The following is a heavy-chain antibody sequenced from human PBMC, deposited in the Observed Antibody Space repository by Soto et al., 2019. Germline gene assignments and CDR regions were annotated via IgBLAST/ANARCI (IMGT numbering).Heavy chain of an antibody. CDR2: IYYSGST. J-gene: IGHJ6*02. CDR3: ARPWTKWWAADYYYYGMDV. V-gene: IGHV4-39*01. CDR1: GGSISSSSYY. D-gene: IGHD2-8*01. Sequence: PSETLSLTCTVSGGSISSSSYYWGWIRQPPGKGLEWIGSIYYSGSTYYNPSLKSRVTISVDTSKNQFSLKLSSVTAADTAVYYCARPWTKWWAADYYYYGMDVWGQGTTVTVSS.